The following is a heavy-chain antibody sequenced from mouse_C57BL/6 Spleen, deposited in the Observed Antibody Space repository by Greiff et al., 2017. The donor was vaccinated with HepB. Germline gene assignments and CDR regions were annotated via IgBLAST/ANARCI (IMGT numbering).Heavy chain of an antibody. J-gene: IGHJ2*01. CDR1: GYTFTSYW. CDR3: ARKDSSGYGFDY. CDR2: IDPSDSYT. V-gene: IGHV1-50*01. Sequence: QVQLQQPGAELVKPGASVKLSCKASGYTFTSYWMQWVKQRPGQGLEWIGEIDPSDSYTNYNQKFKGKATLTVDPSSSTAYMQLSSLTSEDSAVYYCARKDSSGYGFDYWGQGTTLTVSS. D-gene: IGHD3-2*02.